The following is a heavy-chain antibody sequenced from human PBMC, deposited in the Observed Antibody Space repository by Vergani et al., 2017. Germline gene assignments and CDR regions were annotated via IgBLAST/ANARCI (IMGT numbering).Heavy chain of an antibody. CDR1: GDSVSSSDYY. V-gene: IGHV4-39*01. CDR2: VFYGGRT. D-gene: IGHD2-21*01. J-gene: IGHJ4*02. Sequence: QLQLHESGPGLVKPSETLSLTCSVSGDSVSSSDYYWGWIRQPPGKTLEWIGTVFYGGRTSYNPSLKSRVTLSLDTSKKQISLHLTSVTAADTAVYYCARHISVVRPSSMTAFDYWGQGTLVTVSS. CDR3: ARHISVVRPSSMTAFDY.